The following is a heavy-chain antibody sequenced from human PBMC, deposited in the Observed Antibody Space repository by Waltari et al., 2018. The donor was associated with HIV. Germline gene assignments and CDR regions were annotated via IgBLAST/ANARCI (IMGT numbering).Heavy chain of an antibody. J-gene: IGHJ6*02. CDR3: GRDGVSTKYGMDV. CDR1: GYSIGSGYF. D-gene: IGHD2-2*01. Sequence: QVQLLESGPGLVRPSETLSLTCDVSGYSIGSGYFWGWIRLSPGRGLEWIASVHHGGETVYNPSLRSRVIMLVDTSKNQFSLELSSVTAADTAVYYCGRDGVSTKYGMDVWGQGTTVTVSS. CDR2: VHHGGET. V-gene: IGHV4-38-2*02.